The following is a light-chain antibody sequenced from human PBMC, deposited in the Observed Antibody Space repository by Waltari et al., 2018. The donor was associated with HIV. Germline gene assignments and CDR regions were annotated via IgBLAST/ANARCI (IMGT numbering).Light chain of an antibody. CDR1: TSNIGTNY. V-gene: IGLV1-47*01. CDR2: RDN. Sequence: QSVLTQPPSASATPGQRVTISCSGSTSNIGTNYVFWYQQLPGTAPKLLIFRDNARPSGVPDRFSGSRSGTSASLVISGLRSEDEAEYYCAAWDDSLSGFYVFGSGTRVTVL. CDR3: AAWDDSLSGFYV. J-gene: IGLJ1*01.